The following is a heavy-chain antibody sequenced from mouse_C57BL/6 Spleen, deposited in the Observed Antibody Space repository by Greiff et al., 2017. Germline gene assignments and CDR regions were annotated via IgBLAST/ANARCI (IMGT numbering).Heavy chain of an antibody. CDR3: ARRHYGSSYYFDY. V-gene: IGHV1-82*01. J-gene: IGHJ2*01. Sequence: QVQLKESGPELVKPGASVKISCKASGYAFSSSWMNWVKQRPGKGLEWIGRIYPGDGDTNYNGKFKGKATLTADKSSSTAYMQLSSLTSEDSAVYFCARRHYGSSYYFDYWGQGTTLTVSS. D-gene: IGHD1-1*01. CDR2: IYPGDGDT. CDR1: GYAFSSSW.